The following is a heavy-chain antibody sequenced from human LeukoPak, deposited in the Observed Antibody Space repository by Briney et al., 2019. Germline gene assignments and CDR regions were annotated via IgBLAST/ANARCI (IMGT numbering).Heavy chain of an antibody. D-gene: IGHD6-13*01. J-gene: IGHJ4*02. Sequence: SGPTLVKPTQTLTLTCTFSGFSLSTSGEGVGWIRQPPGKALEWLALIYWNDNKRYSPSLKSRLTITKDTSKNQVVLTMTNMDPVDTATYYCAHSLGLGYSSSEFDYWGQGTLVTVSS. CDR2: IYWNDNK. V-gene: IGHV2-5*01. CDR1: GFSLSTSGEG. CDR3: AHSLGLGYSSSEFDY.